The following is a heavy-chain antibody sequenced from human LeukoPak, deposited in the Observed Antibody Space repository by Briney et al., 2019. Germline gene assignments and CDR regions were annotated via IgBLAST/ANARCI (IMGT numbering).Heavy chain of an antibody. D-gene: IGHD3-10*01. Sequence: GASVKVSCKASGYTFTSYAMNWVRQAPGQGLEWMGWISAYNGNTNYAQKLQGRVTMTTDTSTSTAYMELRSLRSDDTAVYYCARGIGELSHQNWFDPWGQGTLVTVSS. J-gene: IGHJ5*02. CDR2: ISAYNGNT. CDR3: ARGIGELSHQNWFDP. V-gene: IGHV1-18*01. CDR1: GYTFTSYA.